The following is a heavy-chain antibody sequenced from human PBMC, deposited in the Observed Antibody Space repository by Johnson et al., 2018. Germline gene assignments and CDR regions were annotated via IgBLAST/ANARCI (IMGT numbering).Heavy chain of an antibody. J-gene: IGHJ4*02. Sequence: VQLVESGGGLVKPGGSLRLSCAASGFTFNSYSMNWVRPAPGKGLEWVSSISSSSHYMYYADSVKGRFTISRDNAEKSLYLQLNSLRVEDTAVYYCARVPECSGYDAPSFDHWGQGTRLTVSS. CDR3: ARVPECSGYDAPSFDH. V-gene: IGHV3-21*01. CDR1: GFTFNSYS. D-gene: IGHD3-22*01. CDR2: ISSSSHYM.